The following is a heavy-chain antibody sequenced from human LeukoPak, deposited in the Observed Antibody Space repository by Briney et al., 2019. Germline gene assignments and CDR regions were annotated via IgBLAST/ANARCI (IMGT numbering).Heavy chain of an antibody. CDR3: AKESLRGHSYGFDN. Sequence: GGSLRLSCAASGFPFSAYAMSWVRQAPGKGLEWVSAVSASGDTTYYADSVRGRFTISRDNSKNTLYLQMNSLRAGDTALYYCAKESLRGHSYGFDNWGQGTLVTVSS. V-gene: IGHV3-23*01. J-gene: IGHJ4*02. D-gene: IGHD5-18*01. CDR2: VSASGDTT. CDR1: GFPFSAYA.